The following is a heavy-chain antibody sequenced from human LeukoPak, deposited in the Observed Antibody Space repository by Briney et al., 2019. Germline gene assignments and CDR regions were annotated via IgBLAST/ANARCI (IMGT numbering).Heavy chain of an antibody. CDR3: ARARVIPASFDD. J-gene: IGHJ4*02. Sequence: SETLSLTCTVSGGSITFGSYYWTWIRQPAGNGLEWIGRIYTSGRTFYNPSLKSRVTISMDTPMSQFSLRLNSVTAADTAVYYCARARVIPASFDDWGQGTLVTVSS. CDR1: GGSITFGSYY. D-gene: IGHD3-16*02. CDR2: IYTSGRT. V-gene: IGHV4-61*02.